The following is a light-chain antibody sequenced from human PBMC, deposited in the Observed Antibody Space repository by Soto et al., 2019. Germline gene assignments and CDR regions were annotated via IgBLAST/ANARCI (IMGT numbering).Light chain of an antibody. J-gene: IGLJ2*01. CDR1: NSNIGSYS. CDR2: SDD. V-gene: IGLV1-44*01. Sequence: QSVLTQPPSASGTPGQRVTISCSGSNSNIGSYSVNWYRQLPGTAPKLLVFSDDQPPSGVPDRFSGSKSGPSASLAISGLQSEDEADYYCAAWDDSLNGPVFGGGTKLTVL. CDR3: AAWDDSLNGPV.